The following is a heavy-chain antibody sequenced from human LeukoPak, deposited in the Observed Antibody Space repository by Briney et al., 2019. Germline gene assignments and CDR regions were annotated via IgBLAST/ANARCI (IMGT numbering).Heavy chain of an antibody. CDR2: IWFDGNSK. J-gene: IGHJ5*02. D-gene: IGHD2-2*01. V-gene: IGHV3-33*03. CDR1: GFTFSSFG. CDR3: VKLRGLGVVPGDT. Sequence: GRSLRLSCAASGFTFSSFGMHWVRQAPGKGLEWVAVIWFDGNSKYYADPVKGRFTISRDNSKNTLYLQMNSLRAEDTAVYYCVKLRGLGVVPGDTWGLGTLVTVSS.